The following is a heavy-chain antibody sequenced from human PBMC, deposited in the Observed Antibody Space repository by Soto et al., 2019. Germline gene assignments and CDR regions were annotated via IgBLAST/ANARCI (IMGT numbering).Heavy chain of an antibody. V-gene: IGHV2-5*02. CDR3: AHRWGGGKVLYFDY. CDR2: IYWDDDK. J-gene: IGHJ4*02. D-gene: IGHD2-15*01. CDR1: GFPLSTSGVG. Sequence: QITLKESGPTLVKPTQTLTLTCTFSGFPLSTSGVGVGWIRQPPGKALEWLALIYWDDDKRYSPSLKSRLTITKDTSKNQVVLTMTNMDPVDTATYYCAHRWGGGKVLYFDYWGQGTLVTVSS.